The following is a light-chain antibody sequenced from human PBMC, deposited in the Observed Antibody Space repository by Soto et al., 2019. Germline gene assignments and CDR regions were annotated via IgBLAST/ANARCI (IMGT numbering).Light chain of an antibody. CDR2: DVS. CDR1: SSDVGGYNS. J-gene: IGLJ2*01. Sequence: QSVLTQPASVSGSPGQSITISCTGTSSDVGGYNSVSWYPQHPGKAPKLMVYDVSIRPSGVSNRFSGSKSGNTASLTISGLQAEDEADYYCSSYTSSTTLVFGGGTKLTVL. CDR3: SSYTSSTTLV. V-gene: IGLV2-14*03.